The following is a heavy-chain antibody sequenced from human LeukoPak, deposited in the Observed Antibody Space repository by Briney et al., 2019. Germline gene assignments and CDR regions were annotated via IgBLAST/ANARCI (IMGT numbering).Heavy chain of an antibody. V-gene: IGHV1-2*02. J-gene: IGHJ3*02. CDR2: INPNSGGT. CDR3: ARDYYDSSGYYHYPFDAFDI. Sequence: ASVKVSCKASGYTFTGYYMHWVRQAPGQGLELMGCINPNSGGTNYEQKFQGMITMTRATSIRTAYMELSRLRYDDTAVYYCARDYYDSSGYYHYPFDAFDIWGQGTMATVSS. D-gene: IGHD3-22*01. CDR1: GYTFTGYY.